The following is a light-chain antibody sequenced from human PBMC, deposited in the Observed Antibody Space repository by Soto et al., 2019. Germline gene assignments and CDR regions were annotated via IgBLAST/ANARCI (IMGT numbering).Light chain of an antibody. J-gene: IGKJ1*01. Sequence: EKGLTQSPATLYVSPGERVTLSCRASQSVDINLAWYQQKPGQAPRLLIYGASTRATDMSGTFSGRGSGTEFTLTISNVRPEDFAVYYCQQYRSWPRTFGQGTKVDIK. V-gene: IGKV3-15*01. CDR3: QQYRSWPRT. CDR1: QSVDIN. CDR2: GAS.